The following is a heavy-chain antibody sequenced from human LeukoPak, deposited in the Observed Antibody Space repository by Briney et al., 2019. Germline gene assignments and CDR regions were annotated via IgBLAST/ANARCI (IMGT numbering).Heavy chain of an antibody. J-gene: IGHJ4*02. Sequence: PGGSLRLSCAVSGFTVSSYYMSWVRQAPGKGLEWVSVIYRNGETNYEDSVKGRFSISRDSPKNTVYLDMSSLRAEDTAVYYCARDWCSSTSCEAPDYWGQGTLVTVSS. CDR2: IYRNGET. V-gene: IGHV3-53*01. CDR3: ARDWCSSTSCEAPDY. CDR1: GFTVSSYY. D-gene: IGHD2-2*01.